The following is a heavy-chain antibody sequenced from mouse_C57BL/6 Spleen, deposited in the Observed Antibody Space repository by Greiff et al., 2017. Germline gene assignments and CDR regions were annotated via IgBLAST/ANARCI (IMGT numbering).Heavy chain of an antibody. CDR2: ISDGGSYT. Sequence: EVKLMESGGGLVKPGGSLKLSCAASGFTFSSYAMSWVRQTPEKRLEWVATISDGGSYTYYPDNVKGRFTISRDNAKNNLYLQMSHLKSEDTAMYYCARDLRFYYFDYWGQGTTLTVSS. CDR3: ARDLRFYYFDY. CDR1: GFTFSSYA. J-gene: IGHJ2*01. V-gene: IGHV5-4*01.